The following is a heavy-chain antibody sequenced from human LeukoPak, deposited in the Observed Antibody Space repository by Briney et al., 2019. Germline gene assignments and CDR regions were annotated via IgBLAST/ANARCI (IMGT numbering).Heavy chain of an antibody. CDR2: IKHSGST. V-gene: IGHV4-34*01. CDR1: GGSFSGYY. Sequence: SETLSLTCAVYGGSFSGYYWSWIRQPPGKGLEWIGEIKHSGSTNYNPSLKSRVTISVDTSKNQFSLKLSSVTAADTAVYYCARRYIVVVAATGGFDPWGQGTLVTVSS. D-gene: IGHD2-15*01. CDR3: ARRYIVVVAATGGFDP. J-gene: IGHJ5*02.